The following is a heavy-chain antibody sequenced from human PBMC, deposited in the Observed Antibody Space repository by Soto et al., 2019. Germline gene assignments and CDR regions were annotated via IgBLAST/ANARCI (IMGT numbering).Heavy chain of an antibody. Sequence: PWGSLRLACSASGFTFRDFAMSWVRQAPGRGLEWVSTIIGLVNSVFYADSVRGRFTVSRDNSKNTLYLQMNSLRAEDTALYYCAKDSGLPDFGIVMYAFDVWGQGTMVTVSS. CDR1: GFTFRDFA. D-gene: IGHD3-3*01. J-gene: IGHJ3*01. CDR3: AKDSGLPDFGIVMYAFDV. V-gene: IGHV3-23*01. CDR2: IIGLVNSV.